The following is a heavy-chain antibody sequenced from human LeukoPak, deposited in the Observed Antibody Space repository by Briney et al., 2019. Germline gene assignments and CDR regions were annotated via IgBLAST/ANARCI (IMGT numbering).Heavy chain of an antibody. V-gene: IGHV3-7*04. Sequence: GGSLRLSCAASGFTFSSYAMTWVRQTPGKGLEWVANINQDGSEKYYVDSVKGRFTISRDNAKNSLYLQMNSLRAEDTAVYYCARGSVISSRYRHFDYWGQGTLVTVSS. CDR3: ARGSVISSRYRHFDY. D-gene: IGHD3-22*01. CDR2: INQDGSEK. CDR1: GFTFSSYA. J-gene: IGHJ4*02.